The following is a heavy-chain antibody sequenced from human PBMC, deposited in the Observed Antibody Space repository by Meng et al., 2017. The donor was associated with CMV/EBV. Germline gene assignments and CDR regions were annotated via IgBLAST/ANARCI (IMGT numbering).Heavy chain of an antibody. V-gene: IGHV3-74*03. CDR3: VRDLVGNRDS. CDR2: IDTDGTVT. CDR1: GFTFSDYW. J-gene: IGHJ5*01. Sequence: EGQLGGSGGGLVRPGGSLRLSCADSGFTFSDYWMHWVRQAPGEGPVWVSRIDTDGTVTSYAESVRGRFTISRDNSKNTLYLQMNDLRAGDSGVYYCVRDLVGNRDSWGHGTLVTVSS. D-gene: IGHD1-14*01.